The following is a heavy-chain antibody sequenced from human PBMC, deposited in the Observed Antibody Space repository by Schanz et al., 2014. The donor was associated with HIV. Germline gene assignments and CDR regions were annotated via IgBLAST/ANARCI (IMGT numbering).Heavy chain of an antibody. V-gene: IGHV3-23*01. CDR3: ARGGIWEWDQPDFDY. CDR1: GFNFSNYA. CDR2: INVNGMIR. Sequence: EVRLLESGGGLVQPGGSLRLACSASGFNFSNYAMHWVRQTAGKGLAWVSRINVNGMIRDYADSVKGRFTISRDNSKNTLYLQMNSLRAEDTAVYYCARGGIWEWDQPDFDYWGQGTLVTVSS. J-gene: IGHJ4*02. D-gene: IGHD2-15*01.